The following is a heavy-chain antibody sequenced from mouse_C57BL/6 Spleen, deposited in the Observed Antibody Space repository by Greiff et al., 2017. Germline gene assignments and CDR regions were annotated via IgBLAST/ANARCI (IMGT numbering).Heavy chain of an antibody. CDR2: IDPSDSYT. V-gene: IGHV1-69*01. CDR1: GYTFTSYW. D-gene: IGHD2-2*01. Sequence: VQLQQPGAELVMPGALVKLSCKASGYTFTSYWMHWVKQRPGQGLEWIGEIDPSDSYTNYNQKFKGKSTLTVDKSSSTAYMQLSSLTSEDSAVYYCARSGGYPFAYWGQGTLVTVSA. J-gene: IGHJ3*01. CDR3: ARSGGYPFAY.